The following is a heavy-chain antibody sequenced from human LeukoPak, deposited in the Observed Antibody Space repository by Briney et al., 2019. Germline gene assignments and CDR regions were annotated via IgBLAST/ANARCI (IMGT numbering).Heavy chain of an antibody. CDR3: ARGLSASGLHYDC. V-gene: IGHV3-23*03. CDR1: GFTFSTYA. Sequence: GGSLRLSCAASGFTFSTYALSWVRQAPGKGLEWVPVTYSGGSTYYADSVKGRFTVSRDNSKNTLYLQMNSLSAEDTAVYYCARGLSASGLHYDCWGQGTLVTVSS. D-gene: IGHD3-10*01. CDR2: TYSGGST. J-gene: IGHJ4*02.